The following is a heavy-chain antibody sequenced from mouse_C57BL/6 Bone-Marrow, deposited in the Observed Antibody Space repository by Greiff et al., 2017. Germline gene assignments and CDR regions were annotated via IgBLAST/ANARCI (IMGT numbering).Heavy chain of an antibody. D-gene: IGHD1-1*02. J-gene: IGHJ4*01. CDR1: GFTFSDFY. V-gene: IGHV7-1*01. CDR3: ASTYGPYAMDY. CDR2: SRYKANDYTT. Sequence: EVQRVESGGGLVQSGRSLRLSCATSGFTFSDFYMEWVRPAPGKGLERIAASRYKANDYTTEYSASVKGRFIVSRDTSQSILYLQMNALRAEDTAIYYCASTYGPYAMDYWGQGTSVTVSS.